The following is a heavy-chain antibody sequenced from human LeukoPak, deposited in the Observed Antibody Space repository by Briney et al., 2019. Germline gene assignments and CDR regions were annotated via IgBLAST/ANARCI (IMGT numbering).Heavy chain of an antibody. CDR1: GFTFSSYA. CDR2: ISGSGGST. J-gene: IGHJ4*02. V-gene: IGHV3-23*01. Sequence: GGSLRLSCAASGFTFSSYAMSWVRQAPGKGLEWVSAISGSGGSTYYADSVKGRFTISRDNSKNTLYLQMNSLRAEDTAVYYCAEDSESGSSIRYFDYWGQGTLVTVSS. D-gene: IGHD6-13*01. CDR3: AEDSESGSSIRYFDY.